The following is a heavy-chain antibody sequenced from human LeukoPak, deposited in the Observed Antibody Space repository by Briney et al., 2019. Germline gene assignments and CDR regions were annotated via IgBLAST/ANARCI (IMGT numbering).Heavy chain of an antibody. V-gene: IGHV4-39*01. CDR1: GGSISSSSYY. Sequence: TSETLSLTCTVSGGSISSSSYYWGWIRQPPGKGLEWIGSIYYSGSTYYNPSLKSRVTISVDTSKNQFSLKLSSVTAADTAVYYCAREAPEMATIDFWGRGTMVTVSS. CDR3: AREAPEMATIDF. D-gene: IGHD5-24*01. J-gene: IGHJ3*01. CDR2: IYYSGST.